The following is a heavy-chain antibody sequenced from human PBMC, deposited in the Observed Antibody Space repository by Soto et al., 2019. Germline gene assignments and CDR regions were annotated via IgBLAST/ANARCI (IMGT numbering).Heavy chain of an antibody. CDR3: ARDEDGTYEFDY. CDR2: INTGDGTT. Sequence: ASVKVSCKASGYTFTTYSMHWVRQAPGQRLEWMGWINTGDGTTKYSQTFQGRFTISRDNSKNSLYLEMNSLRADDTAVYFCARDEDGTYEFDYWGQGTLVTVSS. D-gene: IGHD3-22*01. J-gene: IGHJ4*02. CDR1: GYTFTTYS. V-gene: IGHV1-3*04.